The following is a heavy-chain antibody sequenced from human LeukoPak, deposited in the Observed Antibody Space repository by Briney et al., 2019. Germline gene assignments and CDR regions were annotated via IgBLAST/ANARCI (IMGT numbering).Heavy chain of an antibody. Sequence: PSETLSLTCDVSGGSISISKWWSWVHQPPGKGLEWIGEIYHSGSTNYNPSLKSRVTISVDKSKNQFSLKLTSVTAADTAVYYCASRLYDSSRNFNYWGQGTLVTVSS. CDR2: IYHSGST. V-gene: IGHV4-4*02. CDR1: GGSISISKW. D-gene: IGHD3-22*01. J-gene: IGHJ4*02. CDR3: ASRLYDSSRNFNY.